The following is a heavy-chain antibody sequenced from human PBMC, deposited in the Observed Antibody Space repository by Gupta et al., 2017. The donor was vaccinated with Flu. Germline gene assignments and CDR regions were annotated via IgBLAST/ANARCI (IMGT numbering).Heavy chain of an antibody. J-gene: IGHJ4*02. CDR3: AKDLRGKGSCPSCSSDF. CDR2: MSGSGGAT. CDR1: GFTFRKHA. V-gene: IGHV3-23*01. Sequence: EVQLSQSGGGLVQDGGYLRRSCAATGFTFRKHAMSWVRQAPGKGPEWVSSMSGSGGATYYPDSVKGRFTISRDNSKNTVYLQMDSPRVEDTAVYYCAKDLRGKGSCPSCSSDFWGQGTLVTVSS. D-gene: IGHD2-2*01.